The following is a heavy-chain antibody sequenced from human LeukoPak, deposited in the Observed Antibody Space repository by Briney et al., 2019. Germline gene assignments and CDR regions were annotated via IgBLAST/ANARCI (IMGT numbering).Heavy chain of an antibody. V-gene: IGHV3-23*01. D-gene: IGHD6-19*01. CDR1: GFTFSSYG. Sequence: GGSLRLSCAASGFTFSSYGMSWVRQAPGKGLEWVSAISGSGGSTYHADSVKGRFTISRDNSKNTLFLQMNSLRGEDTAMYYCARVRGGGFRTADSWGQGTLVTVAS. CDR3: ARVRGGGFRTADS. CDR2: ISGSGGST. J-gene: IGHJ4*02.